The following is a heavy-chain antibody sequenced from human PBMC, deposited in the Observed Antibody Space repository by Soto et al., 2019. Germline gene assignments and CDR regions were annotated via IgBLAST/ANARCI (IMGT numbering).Heavy chain of an antibody. J-gene: IGHJ4*02. D-gene: IGHD1-26*01. CDR3: AHSRWEILPLDY. V-gene: IGHV2-5*01. CDR2: IYWNDDK. CDR1: GFSLSTSGVG. Sequence: QITLKESGPTLVKPTQTLTLTCTFSGFSLSTSGVGVGWIRQPPGKALEWLALIYWNDDKRYSPSLKSRLTITKDTSKNQVVLTMTNMDPVDTATYYCAHSRWEILPLDYWGQGTLVTVSS.